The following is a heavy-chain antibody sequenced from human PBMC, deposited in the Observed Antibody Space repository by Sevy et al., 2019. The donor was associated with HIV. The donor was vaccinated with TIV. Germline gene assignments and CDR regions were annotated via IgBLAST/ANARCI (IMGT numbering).Heavy chain of an antibody. CDR3: ARLAYGDYSGYFDY. CDR2: ISYTGNT. Sequence: SETLSLTCTVSGGSISSSSYYWGWIRQPPGKGLEWIGSISYTGNTYYNPSLKSRVTISVDTSKNQFSLKLSSVTAADTAVYCCARLAYGDYSGYFDYWGQGTLVTVSS. D-gene: IGHD4-17*01. V-gene: IGHV4-39*01. J-gene: IGHJ4*02. CDR1: GGSISSSSYY.